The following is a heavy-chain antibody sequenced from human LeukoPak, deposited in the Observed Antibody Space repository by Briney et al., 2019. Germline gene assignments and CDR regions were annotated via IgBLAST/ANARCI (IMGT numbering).Heavy chain of an antibody. CDR2: LSNTGNI. D-gene: IGHD5-18*01. CDR1: GFTFSSYG. Sequence: GGSLRLSCAASGFTFSSYGMNWVREAPGKGLEWLSYLSNTGNIHYAQSVKGRFTISRDNAKNPLYLQMDGLRAEDTAVYYCARRGDTPMIGDHWGQGILVTVAS. V-gene: IGHV3-48*01. J-gene: IGHJ4*02. CDR3: ARRGDTPMIGDH.